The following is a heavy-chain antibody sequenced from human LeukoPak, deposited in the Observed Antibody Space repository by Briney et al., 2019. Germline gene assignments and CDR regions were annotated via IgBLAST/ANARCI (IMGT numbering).Heavy chain of an antibody. V-gene: IGHV3-23*01. CDR1: GFTFSSHG. CDR2: ISGSGGST. D-gene: IGHD3-10*01. Sequence: GGSLRLSCAASGFTFSSHGMSWVRQAPGKGLEWVSAISGSGGSTYYADSVKGRFTISRDNSKNTLYLQMNSLRAEDTAVYYCAKEAPEAGYRLLWFGERSLYFDYWGQGTLVTVSS. J-gene: IGHJ4*02. CDR3: AKEAPEAGYRLLWFGERSLYFDY.